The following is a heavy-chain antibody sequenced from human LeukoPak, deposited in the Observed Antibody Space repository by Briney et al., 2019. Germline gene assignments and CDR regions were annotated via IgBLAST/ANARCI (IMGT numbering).Heavy chain of an antibody. Sequence: SETLSLTCAVSGGSISSSDWWSWVRQPPGKGLEWIGEIYHSGSTNYNPSLKSRVTISVDKSKNQFSLKLSSVAAADTAVYYCAKSNGYGLVDIWGQGTMVTVSS. CDR1: GGSISSSDW. CDR2: IYHSGST. CDR3: AKSNGYGLVDI. D-gene: IGHD3-10*01. J-gene: IGHJ3*02. V-gene: IGHV4-4*02.